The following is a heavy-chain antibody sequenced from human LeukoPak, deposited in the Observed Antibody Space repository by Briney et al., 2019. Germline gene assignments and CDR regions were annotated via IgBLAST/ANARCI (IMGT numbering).Heavy chain of an antibody. J-gene: IGHJ4*02. Sequence: PGGSLRLSCAACGFTFSTHTITWVRQAPGKGLDWVSTISSSGVNTYYADSVKGRFTISRDNSKNTLYLQMNSLRAEDTAVYYCAKITHYDILTVYYFDYWGQGTLVTVSS. D-gene: IGHD3-9*01. CDR2: ISSSGVNT. CDR1: GFTFSTHT. CDR3: AKITHYDILTVYYFDY. V-gene: IGHV3-23*01.